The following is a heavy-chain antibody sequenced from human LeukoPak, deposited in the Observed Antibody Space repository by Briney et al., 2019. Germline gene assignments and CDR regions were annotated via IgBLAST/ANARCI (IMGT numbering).Heavy chain of an antibody. J-gene: IGHJ6*02. D-gene: IGHD3-10*01. CDR3: ARGARYYGSGVYYYYYGMDV. CDR1: GGSFSDHY. CDR2: INHSGST. Sequence: KPSETLSLTCAVYGGSFSDHYWSWIRQPPGKGLEWIGEINHSGSTNYNPSLKSRVTISVDTSKNQFSLKLSSVTAADTAVYYCARGARYYGSGVYYYYYGMDVWGQGTTVTVSS. V-gene: IGHV4-34*01.